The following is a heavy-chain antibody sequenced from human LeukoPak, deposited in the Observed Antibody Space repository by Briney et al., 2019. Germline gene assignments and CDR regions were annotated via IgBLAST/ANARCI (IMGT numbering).Heavy chain of an antibody. D-gene: IGHD5-24*01. CDR1: GGSISSGSYY. Sequence: SQTLSLTCTVSGGSISSGSYYWSWIRQPAGKGLEWIGRIYTSGSTNYNPSLKSRVTISVDTSKNQFSLKLSSVTAADTAVYYRARETRDGYNKVDYWGQGTLVTVSS. J-gene: IGHJ4*02. V-gene: IGHV4-61*02. CDR3: ARETRDGYNKVDY. CDR2: IYTSGST.